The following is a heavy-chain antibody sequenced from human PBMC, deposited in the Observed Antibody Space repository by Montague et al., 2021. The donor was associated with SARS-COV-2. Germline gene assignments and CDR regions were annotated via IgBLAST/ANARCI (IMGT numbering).Heavy chain of an antibody. V-gene: IGHV6-1*01. J-gene: IGHJ4*02. CDR3: ARVGTVPGPGGIYFDD. CDR1: GDSVSSNSAA. D-gene: IGHD1-1*01. Sequence: CAISGDSVSSNSAAWNWIRQSPSGGLEWLGRTYYRSKWYTDYALSVKTRITITPDTSNNQFSLHLNSVTPGDTAVYYCARVGTVPGPGGIYFDDWGQGTLVTVSS. CDR2: TYYRSKWYT.